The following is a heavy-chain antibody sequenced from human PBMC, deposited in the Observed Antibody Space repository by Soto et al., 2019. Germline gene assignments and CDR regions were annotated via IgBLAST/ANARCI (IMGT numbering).Heavy chain of an antibody. CDR3: VTAGTTHWYS. J-gene: IGHJ5*02. D-gene: IGHD1-20*01. Sequence: GGSLRLSCAASGFTFSRFDMHWSRQVTGKGLEWVSGIGGAGDTYYPGSVKGRFTISRENAKNSLYLQMNSLRAGDTAVYYCVTAGTTHWYSWGQRTLVTVSS. CDR1: GFTFSRFD. CDR2: IGGAGDT. V-gene: IGHV3-13*01.